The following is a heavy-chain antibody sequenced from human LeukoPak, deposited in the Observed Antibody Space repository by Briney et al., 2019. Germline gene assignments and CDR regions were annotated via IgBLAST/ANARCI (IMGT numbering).Heavy chain of an antibody. CDR1: GGSISSSSYY. J-gene: IGHJ5*02. Sequence: PSETLSLTCTVSGGSISSSSYYWGWLRQPPGKGLEWIGSIYYSGSTYYNPSLKSRVTISVDTSKNQFSLKLSSVTAADTAVYYCARALRDYVWGSYRPQGKSYNWFDPWGQGTLVTVSS. D-gene: IGHD3-16*02. CDR2: IYYSGST. V-gene: IGHV4-39*01. CDR3: ARALRDYVWGSYRPQGKSYNWFDP.